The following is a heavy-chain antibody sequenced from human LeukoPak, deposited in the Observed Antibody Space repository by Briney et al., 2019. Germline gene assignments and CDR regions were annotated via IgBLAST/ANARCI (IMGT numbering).Heavy chain of an antibody. CDR3: ARARNIGAGSHDAFDI. CDR1: GFTTSSYS. D-gene: IGHD3-10*01. V-gene: IGHV3-53*01. Sequence: GGSLSPSCAASGFTTSSYSMNWVRQAAGKRLGRVSVIYSGGSTYYADSVKGRFTISRDNSKNTLYLQMNSLRAEDTAVYYCARARNIGAGSHDAFDIWGQGTMVTVSS. CDR2: IYSGGST. J-gene: IGHJ3*02.